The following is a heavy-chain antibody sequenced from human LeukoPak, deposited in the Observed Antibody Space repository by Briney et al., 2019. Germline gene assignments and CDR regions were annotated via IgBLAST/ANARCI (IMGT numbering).Heavy chain of an antibody. CDR2: MNPNSGNT. CDR3: ARGPTVGLLFDP. J-gene: IGHJ5*02. D-gene: IGHD3/OR15-3a*01. CDR1: GYTLTELS. V-gene: IGHV1-8*01. Sequence: ASVKVSCKVSGYTLTELSMHWVRQAPGQGLEWMGWMNPNSGNTGYARKFQGRVTMTRNTSISTAYMELSSLRSEDTAVYYCARGPTVGLLFDPWGQGTLVTVSS.